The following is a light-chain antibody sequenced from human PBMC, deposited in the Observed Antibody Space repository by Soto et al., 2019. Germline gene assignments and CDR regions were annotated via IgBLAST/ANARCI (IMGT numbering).Light chain of an antibody. J-gene: IGKJ4*01. CDR2: EAA. V-gene: IGKV3-11*01. Sequence: EIVVTQSPATLSLAPGDRATLSCRASQSGGTLLAWYQHRPGQSPRLLIYEAANRATGVPSRFSGSGSGTEFTLTISSLEPEDFAFYYCEQRATWPPALTFVGGTHIEVK. CDR1: QSGGTL. CDR3: EQRATWPPALT.